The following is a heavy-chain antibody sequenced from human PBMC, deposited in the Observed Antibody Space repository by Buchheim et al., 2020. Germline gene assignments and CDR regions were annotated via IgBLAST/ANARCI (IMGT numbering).Heavy chain of an antibody. CDR1: GFTFRDAW. D-gene: IGHD3/OR15-3a*01. CDR3: ATGGLGG. CDR2: FSKTDGGTT. Sequence: EVQLVESGGGLVKPGGSLRLSCAASGFTFRDAWMSWVRQAPGKGLEWIGRFSKTDGGTTEYAAPEKGRFTIPRDDSKNTLYLKMSSLKIEDTALYYCATGGLGGWGQGTL. V-gene: IGHV3-15*01. J-gene: IGHJ4*02.